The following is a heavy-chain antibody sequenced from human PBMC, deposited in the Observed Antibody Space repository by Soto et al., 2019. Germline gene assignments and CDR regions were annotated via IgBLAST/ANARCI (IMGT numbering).Heavy chain of an antibody. CDR1: GGSFSGYY. V-gene: IGHV4-34*01. CDR2: INHSGST. Sequence: SETLSLTCAVYGGSFSGYYWSWIRQPPGKGLEWIGEINHSGSTNYNPSLKSRVTISVDTSKNQFSLKLSSVTAADTAVYYCARTHIVGPRVSGFDPWGQGTLVTVSS. J-gene: IGHJ5*02. D-gene: IGHD1-26*01. CDR3: ARTHIVGPRVSGFDP.